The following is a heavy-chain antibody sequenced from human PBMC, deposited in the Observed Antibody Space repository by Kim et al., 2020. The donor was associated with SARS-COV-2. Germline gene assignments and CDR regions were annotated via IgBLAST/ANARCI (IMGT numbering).Heavy chain of an antibody. CDR3: ARTRVEMATIVVYYYGMDV. CDR2: IDWDDDK. D-gene: IGHD5-12*01. CDR1: GFSLSNSGMC. J-gene: IGHJ6*02. V-gene: IGHV2-70*01. Sequence: SGPTLVNPTQTLTLTCTFSGFSLSNSGMCVSWIRQPPGKALEWLALIDWDDDKYYSTSLKTRLTISKDTSKNQVVLTMTNMDPVDTATYYCARTRVEMATIVVYYYGMDVWGQGTTVTVSS.